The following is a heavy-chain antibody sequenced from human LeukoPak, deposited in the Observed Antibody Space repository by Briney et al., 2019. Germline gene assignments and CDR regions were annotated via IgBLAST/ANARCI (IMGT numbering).Heavy chain of an antibody. J-gene: IGHJ4*02. CDR3: ARALYGVRYFDY. Sequence: ASVKVSCKASGYTFTGYYMHWVRQAPGQGLEWMGWINPNSGGTNYAQKFQGRVTMTRDTSISTACMELSRLRSDDTAVYYCARALYGVRYFDYWGQGTLVTVSS. V-gene: IGHV1-2*02. D-gene: IGHD4-17*01. CDR2: INPNSGGT. CDR1: GYTFTGYY.